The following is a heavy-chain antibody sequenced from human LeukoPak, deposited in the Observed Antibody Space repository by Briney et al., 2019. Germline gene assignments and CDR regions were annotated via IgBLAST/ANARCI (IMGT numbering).Heavy chain of an antibody. CDR3: ARDKWNSDDAFDI. J-gene: IGHJ3*02. CDR1: GDSISSSSYY. D-gene: IGHD1-7*01. CDR2: IYYSGST. Sequence: SETLSPTCTVSGDSISSSSYYWGWIRQPPGKGLEWIESIYYSGSTYYNPSLKSRVTISVDTPKKQFSLKLSSVTAADTAVYYCARDKWNSDDAFDIWGQGTMVTVSS. V-gene: IGHV4-39*07.